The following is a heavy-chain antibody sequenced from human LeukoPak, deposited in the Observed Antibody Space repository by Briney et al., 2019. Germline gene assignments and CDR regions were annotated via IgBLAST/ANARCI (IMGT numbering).Heavy chain of an antibody. CDR2: INHSGST. J-gene: IGHJ5*02. CDR1: GGTFSGYY. Sequence: SETLSLTCAAYGGTFSGYYWSWLRQPPGKGLEWIGEINHSGSTNYNPSLMSRVTISVYTSKNQFSLKLTSVTAADTAVYYCPRGHAYCSGGSSLPRVGWFDPWGQGTLVTVSS. D-gene: IGHD2-15*01. CDR3: PRGHAYCSGGSSLPRVGWFDP. V-gene: IGHV4-34*01.